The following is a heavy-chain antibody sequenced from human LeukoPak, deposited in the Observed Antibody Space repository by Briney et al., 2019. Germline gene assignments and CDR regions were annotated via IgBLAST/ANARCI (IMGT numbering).Heavy chain of an antibody. CDR3: ARGLFRGYCSGGSCYSAAYYFDY. D-gene: IGHD2-15*01. V-gene: IGHV3-7*01. J-gene: IGHJ4*02. Sequence: GGSLRLSCAASGFTFSSYWMSWVRQAPGKGLEWVANIKQDGSEKYYVDSVKGRFTISRDNAKNSLYLQMNSLRAEDTAVYYCARGLFRGYCSGGSCYSAAYYFDYWGQGTLVTVSS. CDR1: GFTFSSYW. CDR2: IKQDGSEK.